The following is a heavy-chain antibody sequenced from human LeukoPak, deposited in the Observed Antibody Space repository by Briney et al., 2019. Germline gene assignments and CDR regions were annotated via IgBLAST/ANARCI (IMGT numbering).Heavy chain of an antibody. Sequence: GGSLRLSCAASGFIFSLYCMHWVRQAPGKGPMWVSHINSDGSWTSYADSVKGRFTISKDNAKNTVYLQMNSLRAEDTAVYYCVSFYETYWGRGTLVTVSS. D-gene: IGHD2/OR15-2a*01. J-gene: IGHJ4*02. CDR3: VSFYETY. CDR1: GFIFSLYC. CDR2: INSDGSWT. V-gene: IGHV3-74*01.